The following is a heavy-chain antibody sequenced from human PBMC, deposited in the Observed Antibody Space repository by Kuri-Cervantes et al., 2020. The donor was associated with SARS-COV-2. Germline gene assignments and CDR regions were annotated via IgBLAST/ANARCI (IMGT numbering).Heavy chain of an antibody. CDR1: GFTFSSYG. Sequence: GESLKISCAASGFTFSSYGMHWVRQAPGKGLEWVAVISYDGSNKYYADSVKGRFTISRDNSKNTLYLQMNSLRAEDTAVYYCAKEYYDILTGRTNPFDYWGQGTLVTVSS. V-gene: IGHV3-30*18. J-gene: IGHJ4*02. CDR2: ISYDGSNK. CDR3: AKEYYDILTGRTNPFDY. D-gene: IGHD3-9*01.